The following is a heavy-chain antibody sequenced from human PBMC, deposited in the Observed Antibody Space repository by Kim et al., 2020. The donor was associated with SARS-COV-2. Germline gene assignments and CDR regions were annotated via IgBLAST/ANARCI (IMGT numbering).Heavy chain of an antibody. CDR1: GGSFSGYY. Sequence: SETLSLTCAVYGGSFSGYYWSWIRQPPGKGLEWIGEINHSGSTNYNPSLKSRVTISVDTSKNQFSLKLSSVTAADTAVYYCARDSSSGGMDVWGQGTPVTVSS. J-gene: IGHJ6*02. CDR2: INHSGST. CDR3: ARDSSSGGMDV. V-gene: IGHV4-34*01. D-gene: IGHD6-6*01.